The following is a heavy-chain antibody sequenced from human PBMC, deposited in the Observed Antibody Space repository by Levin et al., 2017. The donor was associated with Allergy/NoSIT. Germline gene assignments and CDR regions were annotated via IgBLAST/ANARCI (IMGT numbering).Heavy chain of an antibody. CDR2: ISSSSSYI. Sequence: GGSLRLSCAASGFTFSSYSMNWVRQAPGKGLEWVSSISSSSSYIYYADSVKGRFTISRDNAKNSLYLQMNSLRAEDTAVYYCARVGTTVTTRGRFDPWGQGTLVTVSS. J-gene: IGHJ5*02. CDR3: ARVGTTVTTRGRFDP. V-gene: IGHV3-21*01. CDR1: GFTFSSYS. D-gene: IGHD4-17*01.